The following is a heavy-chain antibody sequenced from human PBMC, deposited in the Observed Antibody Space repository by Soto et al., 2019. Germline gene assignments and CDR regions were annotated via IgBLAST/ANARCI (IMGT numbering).Heavy chain of an antibody. D-gene: IGHD6-6*01. CDR3: ARSHIVPRLLMYPYDY. CDR2: VGGN. Sequence: SETLSLTCTVSGGSMSSYYWHWMRQPPGKGLEWIGDVGGNNYNPSLKSRVTISLDTSKNQFSLKLSSVTAADTAVYYCARSHIVPRLLMYPYDYWGQGTLVTVSS. J-gene: IGHJ4*02. V-gene: IGHV4-4*08. CDR1: GGSMSSYY.